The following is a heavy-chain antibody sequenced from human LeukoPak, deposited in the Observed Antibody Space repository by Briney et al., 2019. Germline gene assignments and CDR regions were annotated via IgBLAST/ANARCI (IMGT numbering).Heavy chain of an antibody. CDR3: ASTTGYSSSWLFDY. Sequence: GGSLRLSCAASGFTFSSYWMSWVRQAPRKGLEWVANIKQDGSEKYYVDSVKGQFTISRDNAKNSLYLQMNSLGAEDTAVYYCASTTGYSSSWLFDYWGQGTLVTVSS. D-gene: IGHD6-13*01. CDR1: GFTFSSYW. J-gene: IGHJ4*02. CDR2: IKQDGSEK. V-gene: IGHV3-7*01.